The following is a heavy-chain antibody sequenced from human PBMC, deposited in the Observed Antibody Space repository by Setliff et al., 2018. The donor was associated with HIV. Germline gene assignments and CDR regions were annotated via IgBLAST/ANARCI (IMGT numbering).Heavy chain of an antibody. CDR2: IYYTGTT. V-gene: IGHV4-39*01. CDR1: GGSISSSNFY. Sequence: TSETLSLTCTVYGGSISSSNFYWVWIRQSPGKGLEWIGSIYYTGTTNYNPSLKSRVTISVETSKVQFSLKLNSVTVVDTAVYFCARLKRDGTYFFDFWGQGTLVTVSS. J-gene: IGHJ4*02. D-gene: IGHD2-21*01. CDR3: ARLKRDGTYFFDF.